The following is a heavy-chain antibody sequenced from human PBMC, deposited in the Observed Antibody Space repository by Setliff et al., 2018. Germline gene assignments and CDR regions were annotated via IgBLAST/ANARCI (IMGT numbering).Heavy chain of an antibody. V-gene: IGHV4-4*08. CDR3: ARHVGSRSRGYNYYYYYMDV. CDR2: ISSGGST. J-gene: IGHJ6*03. D-gene: IGHD3-10*01. Sequence: SETLSLTCSVAGGSMSNYFWSWVRRPPGKGLEWIGFISSGGSTIYNPSLKSRVTMSVDTSRNQLSLKLTSVTAADTAVYYCARHVGSRSRGYNYYYYYMDVWGKGTTVTVSS. CDR1: GGSMSNYF.